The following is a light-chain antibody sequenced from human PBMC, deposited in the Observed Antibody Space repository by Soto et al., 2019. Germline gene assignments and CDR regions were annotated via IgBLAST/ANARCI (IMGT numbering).Light chain of an antibody. CDR2: AAS. CDR1: QTISSW. J-gene: IGKJ1*01. V-gene: IGKV1-9*01. CDR3: QQLNSYRT. Sequence: DIQMTQSPSTLSASVGDTFTITFRSSQTISSWLAWYQQKPGKAPKLLIYAASTLQSGVPSRFSGSGSGTEFTLTISSLQPEDFATYYCQQLNSYRTFGQGTKVDIK.